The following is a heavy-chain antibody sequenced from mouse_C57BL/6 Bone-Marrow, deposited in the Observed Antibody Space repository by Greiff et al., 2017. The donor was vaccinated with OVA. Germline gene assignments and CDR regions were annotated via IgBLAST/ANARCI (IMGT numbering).Heavy chain of an antibody. CDR2: ISSGGSYT. V-gene: IGHV5-6*02. J-gene: IGHJ3*01. CDR3: ARRGYDAWFAY. D-gene: IGHD2-2*01. CDR1: GFTFSSYG. Sequence: EVKLVESGGDLVKPGGSLKLSCAASGFTFSSYGMSWVRQTPDKRLEWVATISSGGSYTYYPDSVKGRFPISRDNAKNTLYLQMSSLKSEDTAMYYCARRGYDAWFAYWGQGTLVTVSA.